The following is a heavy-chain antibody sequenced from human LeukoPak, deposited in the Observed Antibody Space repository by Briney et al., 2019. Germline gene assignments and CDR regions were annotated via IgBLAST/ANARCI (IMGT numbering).Heavy chain of an antibody. D-gene: IGHD3-22*01. V-gene: IGHV4-30-2*01. CDR3: ARVGGDSSGYYGPGFDY. J-gene: IGHJ4*02. CDR1: GGSISSGGYS. CDR2: IYHSGST. Sequence: SETLSLTCAVSGGSISSGGYSWSWIRQPPGKGLEWIGYIYHSGSTYYNPSLKSRVTISVDRSKNQLSLKLSSVTAADTAVYYCARVGGDSSGYYGPGFDYWGQGTLVTVSS.